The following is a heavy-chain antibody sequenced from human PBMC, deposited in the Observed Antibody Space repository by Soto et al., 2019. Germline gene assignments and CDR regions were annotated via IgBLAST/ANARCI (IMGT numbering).Heavy chain of an antibody. Sequence: QVQLQESGPGLVKPSQTLSLTCNVSGGSISSGDYYWTWIRQSPGKGLEWIGYSYYTGSTFYSPSLNSRVTISLDTSENHFSLDMNSVTAADTAVYFCARVSGHNTGYYSVYFMDVWGQGTTVTVSS. J-gene: IGHJ6*02. CDR1: GGSISSGDYY. CDR3: ARVSGHNTGYYSVYFMDV. D-gene: IGHD5-18*01. V-gene: IGHV4-30-4*01. CDR2: SYYTGST.